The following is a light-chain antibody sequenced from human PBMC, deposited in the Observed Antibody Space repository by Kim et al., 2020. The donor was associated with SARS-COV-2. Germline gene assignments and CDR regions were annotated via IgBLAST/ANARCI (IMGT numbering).Light chain of an antibody. V-gene: IGLV3-19*01. CDR1: SHRSYY. CDR3: NSRGSNDNVL. J-gene: IGLJ2*01. Sequence: SSELTQDPVVSVALGQTVRITCQGDSHRSYYATWYQQKPGQAPIVVIYGKNNRPSGIPDRFSGSSSGDTASLTITGTQAGDEADYYCNSRGSNDNVLFGGGTQLTVL. CDR2: GKN.